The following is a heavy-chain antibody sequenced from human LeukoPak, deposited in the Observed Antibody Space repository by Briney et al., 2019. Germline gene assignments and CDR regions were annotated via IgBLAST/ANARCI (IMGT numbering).Heavy chain of an antibody. CDR2: INHSGST. V-gene: IGHV4-34*01. D-gene: IGHD3-10*01. CDR1: GGSFSGYY. CDR3: ARGGLLWFGSIDY. Sequence: SETLSLTCAVYGGSFSGYYWSWIRQPPGKGLEWIGEINHSGSTNYNPSLKSRVTISVDTSKNQFSLKLSSVTAADTAVYYCARGGLLWFGSIDYWGQGTLVTVSS. J-gene: IGHJ4*02.